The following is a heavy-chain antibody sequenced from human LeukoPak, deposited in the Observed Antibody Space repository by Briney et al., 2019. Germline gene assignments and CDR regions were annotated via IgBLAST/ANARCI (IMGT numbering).Heavy chain of an antibody. CDR3: ARGAGDSSGYYWSDY. J-gene: IGHJ4*02. D-gene: IGHD3-22*01. CDR1: GGSISSSSYY. CDR2: INHSGST. V-gene: IGHV4-39*07. Sequence: PSETLSLTCTVSGGSISSSSYYWGWIRQPPGKGLEWIGEINHSGSTNYNPSLKSRVTISVDTSKNQFSLKLSSVTAADTAVYYCARGAGDSSGYYWSDYWGQGTLVTVSS.